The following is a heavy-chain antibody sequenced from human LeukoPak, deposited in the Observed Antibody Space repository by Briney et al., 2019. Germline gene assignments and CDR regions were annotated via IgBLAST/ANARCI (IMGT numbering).Heavy chain of an antibody. CDR2: IKTRSDGGTT. CDR3: ATGGYDFSY. Sequence: GGSLRLSCSASGFTFSSYAMHWVRQAPGKGLEWVGRIKTRSDGGTTDYAAPIKGRFTISRDDSKNTLFLQMNSLKTEDTAVYYCATGGYDFSYWGQGTLVTVSS. D-gene: IGHD5-12*01. V-gene: IGHV3-15*07. CDR1: GFTFSSYA. J-gene: IGHJ4*02.